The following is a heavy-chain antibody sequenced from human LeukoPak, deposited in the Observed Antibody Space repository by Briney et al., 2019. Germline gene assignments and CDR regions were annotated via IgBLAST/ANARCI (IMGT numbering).Heavy chain of an antibody. Sequence: GGSLRLSCAASGFTFSSYAMSWVRQAPGKGLEWVSAISGSGGSTYYADSVKGRFTISRDNSKNTLYLQMNSLRVEDTAVYYCAKGAKGSSWYPSSYYFDYWGQGTLVTVSS. D-gene: IGHD6-13*01. CDR2: ISGSGGST. J-gene: IGHJ4*02. V-gene: IGHV3-23*01. CDR1: GFTFSSYA. CDR3: AKGAKGSSWYPSSYYFDY.